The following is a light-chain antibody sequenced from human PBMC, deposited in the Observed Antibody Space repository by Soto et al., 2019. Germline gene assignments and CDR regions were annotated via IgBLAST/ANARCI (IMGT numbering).Light chain of an antibody. CDR2: EAS. J-gene: IGKJ3*01. Sequence: DIQMTQSPSPLSASVGDRVDITCRTSQSVSSYLNWYQAKPGKAPKLLIYEASNLESGVPSRFSGSGSGTDFTLTISSLQPEDSATYYCQQSYSLFTFGPGTKVDIK. CDR3: QQSYSLFT. CDR1: QSVSSY. V-gene: IGKV1-39*01.